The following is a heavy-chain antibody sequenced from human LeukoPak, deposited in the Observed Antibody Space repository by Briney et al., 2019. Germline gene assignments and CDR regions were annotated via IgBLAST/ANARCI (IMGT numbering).Heavy chain of an antibody. Sequence: GGSLRLSCAASGFTFSSYEMNWVRQAPGKGLEWVSFISSSSSYIYYADSVKGRFTISRDNAKNSLYLQMNSLRGEDTAVYYCARDGGAYYNHWGQGTLVTVSS. CDR1: GFTFSSYE. CDR2: ISSSSSYI. V-gene: IGHV3-21*01. CDR3: ARDGGAYYNH. D-gene: IGHD3-10*01. J-gene: IGHJ5*02.